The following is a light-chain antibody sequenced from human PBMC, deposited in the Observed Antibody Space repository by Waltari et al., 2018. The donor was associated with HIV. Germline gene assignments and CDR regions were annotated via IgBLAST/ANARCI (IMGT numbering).Light chain of an antibody. CDR1: QSLLHSNGYNY. CDR3: MQALQTPYS. Sequence: ESVMTQSPLFLLVNHGEPASISCRASQSLLHSNGYNYLDRYLQKPGQSPQLLISLGSNRASGVPGMFSCRGSGTDFTLKISIVEAEDVVVYYCMQALQTPYSFGQGPKLEI. J-gene: IGKJ2*03. CDR2: LGS. V-gene: IGKV2-28*01.